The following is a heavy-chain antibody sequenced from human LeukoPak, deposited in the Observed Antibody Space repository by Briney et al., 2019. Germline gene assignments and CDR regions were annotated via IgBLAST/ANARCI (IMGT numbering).Heavy chain of an antibody. V-gene: IGHV1-69*05. J-gene: IGHJ4*02. D-gene: IGHD7-27*01. Sequence: SVKVSCKASGGTFSSYAISWVRQAPGRGLEWMGGIIPIFGTANYAQKFQGRVTITTDESTSTAYMELSSLRSEDTAVYYCASSIATGDIFDYWGQGTLVTVSS. CDR3: ASSIATGDIFDY. CDR2: IIPIFGTA. CDR1: GGTFSSYA.